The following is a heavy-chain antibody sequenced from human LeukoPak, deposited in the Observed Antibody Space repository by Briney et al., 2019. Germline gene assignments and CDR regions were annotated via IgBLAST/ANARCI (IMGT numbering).Heavy chain of an antibody. CDR1: GGSFGGYD. D-gene: IGHD3-16*01. V-gene: IGHV4-34*01. CDR3: ATGRGRVYYYYYIDV. J-gene: IGHJ6*03. Sequence: AETLSLTCAVYGGSFGGYDWSWIRQPPGKGLEWVGEISGSGSTNYYPSLKRRGIISVSASTNQFSLKLRSGPAAVTADYYCATGRGRVYYYYYIDVWGKGTTVTASS. CDR2: ISGSGST.